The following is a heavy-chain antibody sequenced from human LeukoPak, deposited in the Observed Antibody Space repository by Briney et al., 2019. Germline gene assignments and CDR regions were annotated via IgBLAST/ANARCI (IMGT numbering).Heavy chain of an antibody. CDR3: ARGRAGIAAAGFDY. CDR1: GFTFCMSA. V-gene: IGHV3-30-3*01. D-gene: IGHD6-13*01. Sequence: PGGSLRLSCATSGFTFCMSAMHWVRLAPGKGLDWVAVLSFDGGNKFYADSVKGRFSISRDNSKNTLYLQMNSLGLDDTAVYFCARGRAGIAAAGFDYWGQGTLVTVSS. J-gene: IGHJ4*02. CDR2: LSFDGGNK.